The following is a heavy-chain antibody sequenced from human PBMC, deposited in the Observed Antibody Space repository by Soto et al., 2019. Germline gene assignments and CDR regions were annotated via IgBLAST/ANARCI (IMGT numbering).Heavy chain of an antibody. CDR2: ISWNSGST. J-gene: IGHJ4*02. CDR1: GFTFDDYA. CDR3: AKDLGSIAVAGYYFDY. D-gene: IGHD6-19*01. Sequence: EVQLVESGGGLVQPGRSLRLSCAASGFTFDDYAMHWVRQAPGKGLEWVSGISWNSGSTGYADSVKGRFTISRDNAKNSLYLQMNSLRAEDTALYYCAKDLGSIAVAGYYFDYWGQGTLVTVSS. V-gene: IGHV3-9*01.